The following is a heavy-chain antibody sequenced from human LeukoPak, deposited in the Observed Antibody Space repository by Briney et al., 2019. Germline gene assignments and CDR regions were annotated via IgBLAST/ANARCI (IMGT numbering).Heavy chain of an antibody. D-gene: IGHD2-21*02. Sequence: GGSLRLSCAASGFTFSSYRMNWVRQAPGKGLEWVSYISSSSSTIYYADSVKGRFTISRDNAKNSLYLQMNTLRAEDTAVYYCASGSGFIADCGGDCYYPLGYFDYWGQGALVTVSS. V-gene: IGHV3-48*01. J-gene: IGHJ4*02. CDR3: ASGSGFIADCGGDCYYPLGYFDY. CDR2: ISSSSSTI. CDR1: GFTFSSYR.